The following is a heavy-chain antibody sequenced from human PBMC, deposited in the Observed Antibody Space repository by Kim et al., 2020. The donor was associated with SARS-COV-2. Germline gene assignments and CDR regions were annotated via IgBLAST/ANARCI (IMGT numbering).Heavy chain of an antibody. J-gene: IGHJ6*02. CDR1: GFTFSSYS. CDR3: AREPRGFDYYYYGMDV. D-gene: IGHD3-16*01. CDR2: ISSSSSTI. V-gene: IGHV3-48*02. Sequence: GGSLRLSCAASGFTFSSYSMNWVRQAPGKGLEWVSYISSSSSTIYYADSVKGRFTISRDNAKNSLYLQMNSLRDEDTAVYYCAREPRGFDYYYYGMDVWGQGTTVTVSS.